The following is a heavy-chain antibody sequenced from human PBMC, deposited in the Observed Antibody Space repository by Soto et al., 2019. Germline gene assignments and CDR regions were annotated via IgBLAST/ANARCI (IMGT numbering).Heavy chain of an antibody. J-gene: IGHJ5*02. D-gene: IGHD6-19*01. CDR3: AREGIAVPSNWFDP. CDR2: IIPILGIA. CDR1: GGTFSSYT. Sequence: VASVKVSCKASGGTFSSYTISWVRQAPGQGLEWMGRIIPILGIANYAQKFQGRVTITADKSTSTAYMELSSLRSEDTAVYYCAREGIAVPSNWFDPWGQGTLVTVSS. V-gene: IGHV1-69*04.